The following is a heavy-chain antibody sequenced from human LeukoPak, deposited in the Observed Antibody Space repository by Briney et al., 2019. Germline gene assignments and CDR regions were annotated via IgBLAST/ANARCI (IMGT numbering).Heavy chain of an antibody. CDR3: VRLRRNNDRSGYYYYYDY. CDR2: ISVRSNYR. D-gene: IGHD3-22*01. J-gene: IGHJ4*02. V-gene: IGHV3-21*01. Sequence: GGSLRLSCAASGFTFSSYAMSWVRQAPGKELEWVSSISVRSNYRYYADSVRGRFTISRDDARDSLFLQMNSLRAEDTAVYFCVRLRRNNDRSGYYYYYDYWGQGTLVTVSS. CDR1: GFTFSSYA.